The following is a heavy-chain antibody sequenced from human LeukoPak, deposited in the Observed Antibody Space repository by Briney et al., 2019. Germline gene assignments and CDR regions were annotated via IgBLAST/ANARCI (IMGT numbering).Heavy chain of an antibody. CDR1: GGSISSYY. CDR2: IYYSGST. V-gene: IGHV4-59*01. Sequence: SETLSLTCTVSGGSISSYYWSWIRQPPGKGLEWIGYIYYSGSTNYNPSLKSRVTISVDTSKNQFSLKLNSMTAADTAVYYCARDQQLVRFDYWGQGTLVTVSS. CDR3: ARDQQLVRFDY. D-gene: IGHD6-13*01. J-gene: IGHJ4*02.